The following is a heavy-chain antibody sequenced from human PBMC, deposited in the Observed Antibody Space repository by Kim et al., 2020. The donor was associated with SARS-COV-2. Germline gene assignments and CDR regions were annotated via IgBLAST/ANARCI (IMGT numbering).Heavy chain of an antibody. Sequence: ADSVKRRFTISRDNSKNTLYLQMRSLRAEDTAVYYCVKDGVLLRFGELSDWGQGTLVTVSS. V-gene: IGHV3-64D*09. CDR3: VKDGVLLRFGELSD. D-gene: IGHD3-10*01. J-gene: IGHJ4*02.